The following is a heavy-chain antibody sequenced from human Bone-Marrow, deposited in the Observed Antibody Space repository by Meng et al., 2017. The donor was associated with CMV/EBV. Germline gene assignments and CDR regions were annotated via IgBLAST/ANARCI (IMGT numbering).Heavy chain of an antibody. CDR1: GYTFTGYY. D-gene: IGHD5-24*01. CDR2: INPNSGGT. V-gene: IGHV1-2*02. J-gene: IGHJ4*02. CDR3: ARDRNRDCYNSPLNY. Sequence: ASVKVSCKASGYTFTGYYMHWVRQAPGQGLEWMGWINPNSGGTNYAQKFQGRVTMTRDTSISTAYMELSRLRSDDTAVYYCARDRNRDCYNSPLNYWGQGTLVTVSS.